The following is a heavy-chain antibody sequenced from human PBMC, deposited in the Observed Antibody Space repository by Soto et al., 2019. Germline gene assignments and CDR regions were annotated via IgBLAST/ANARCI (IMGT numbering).Heavy chain of an antibody. CDR3: AKDAKIRTKVWFPAGYGMDV. J-gene: IGHJ6*02. CDR1: GFTFSRYG. D-gene: IGHD3-10*01. CDR2: ISVSGDNT. Sequence: PGGSLRLSCEGSGFTFSRYGMSWVRQAPGRGLQWVAGISVSGDNTSYADSARGRFTIYRDNSKNTLYLQMNSLRAEDTALYYCAKDAKIRTKVWFPAGYGMDVWGQGTTVTVSS. V-gene: IGHV3-23*01.